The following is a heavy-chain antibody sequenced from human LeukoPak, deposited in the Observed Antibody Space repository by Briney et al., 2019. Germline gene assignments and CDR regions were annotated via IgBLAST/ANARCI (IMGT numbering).Heavy chain of an antibody. Sequence: SVKVSCKASGGTFSSYAISWVRQAPGQGLEWMGRIIPIFGIANYAQKFQGRVTITADKSTSTAYMELSGLRSEDTAVYYCARSPVGSSWYNWFDPWGQGTLVTVSS. CDR3: ARSPVGSSWYNWFDP. V-gene: IGHV1-69*04. CDR2: IIPIFGIA. J-gene: IGHJ5*02. D-gene: IGHD6-13*01. CDR1: GGTFSSYA.